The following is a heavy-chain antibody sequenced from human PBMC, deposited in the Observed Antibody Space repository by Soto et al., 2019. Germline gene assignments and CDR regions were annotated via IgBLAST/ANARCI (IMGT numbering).Heavy chain of an antibody. Sequence: QVQLVQSGAEVKKPGASVKVSCKASGYTFTSYAMHWVRQAPGQRLEWMGWINAGKGNTKDSQKFQGRVTITRDTSASTAYMELSSLRSEDTAVYYCARLYQLLSDYWGQGTLVTVSS. CDR1: GYTFTSYA. V-gene: IGHV1-3*01. CDR3: ARLYQLLSDY. J-gene: IGHJ4*02. CDR2: INAGKGNT. D-gene: IGHD2-2*01.